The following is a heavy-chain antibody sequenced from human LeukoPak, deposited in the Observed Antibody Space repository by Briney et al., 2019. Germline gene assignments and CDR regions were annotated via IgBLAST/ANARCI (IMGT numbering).Heavy chain of an antibody. D-gene: IGHD3-10*01. V-gene: IGHV4-61*02. CDR1: GGSSSSGDYY. CDR2: IHSLGSS. CDR3: AREMGAARGYFDY. Sequence: SETLSLTCTVSGGSSSSGDYYWSWIRQSAGKGLEWIGRIHSLGSSYYNPSFESRVTISLDRSKNQFSLRLSSVTAADTDVYCCAREMGAARGYFDYWGQGTLVTVSS. J-gene: IGHJ4*02.